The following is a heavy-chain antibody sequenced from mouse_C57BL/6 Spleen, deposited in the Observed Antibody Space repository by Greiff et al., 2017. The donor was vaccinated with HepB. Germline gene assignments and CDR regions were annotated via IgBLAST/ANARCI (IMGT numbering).Heavy chain of an antibody. D-gene: IGHD2-3*01. J-gene: IGHJ1*03. CDR1: GYAFSSSW. Sequence: QVQLQQSGPELVKPGASVKISCKASGYAFSSSWMNWVKQRPGKGLEWIGRIYPGDGDTNYNGKFKGKATLTADKSSSTAYMQLSSLTSADSAVYFCANSYDGYWYFDVWGTGTTVTVSS. CDR2: IYPGDGDT. CDR3: ANSYDGYWYFDV. V-gene: IGHV1-82*01.